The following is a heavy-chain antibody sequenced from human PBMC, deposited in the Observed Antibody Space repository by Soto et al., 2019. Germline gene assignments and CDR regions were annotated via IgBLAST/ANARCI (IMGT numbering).Heavy chain of an antibody. V-gene: IGHV3-74*01. J-gene: IGHJ4*02. CDR1: GLTFSSYL. CDR3: AIMAGIVAAGATNGNFKYVDN. CDR2: INSGGSST. Sequence: VGALRLSCAASGLTFSSYLVYWVRQAPGKGLVWVSDINSGGSSTSYADSVKGRFTISRDNSKNTLYLQMNSLRAEDTAVYYCAIMAGIVAAGATNGNFKYVDNWGQGTLVTVSS. D-gene: IGHD6-13*01.